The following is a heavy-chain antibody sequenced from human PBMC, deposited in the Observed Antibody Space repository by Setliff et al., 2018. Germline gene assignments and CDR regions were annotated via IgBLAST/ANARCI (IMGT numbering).Heavy chain of an antibody. CDR1: GGSITSGGGFY. CDR2: IYTSGTA. CDR3: ARHALSFDSAWDV. Sequence: SETLSLTCSVSGGSITSGGGFYWTWIRQPPGKGLEWIGYIYTSGTAIYNPSLRSRVTISVDTSKNQFSLRLKSVTAADTAVYYCARHALSFDSAWDVWGKGTTVTVSS. V-gene: IGHV4-61*08. D-gene: IGHD3-9*01. J-gene: IGHJ6*04.